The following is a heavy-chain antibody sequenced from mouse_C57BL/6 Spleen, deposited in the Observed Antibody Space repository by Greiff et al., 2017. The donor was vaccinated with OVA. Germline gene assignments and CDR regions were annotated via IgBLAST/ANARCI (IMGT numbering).Heavy chain of an antibody. J-gene: IGHJ2*01. Sequence: QVQLKQSGPELVKPGASVKISCKASGYAFSSSWMNWVKQRPGKGLEWIGRIYPGDGDTNYNGKFKGKATLTADKSSSTAYMQLSSLTSEDSAVYFCARLEDAGYYFDYWGQGTTLTVSS. CDR1: GYAFSSSW. CDR2: IYPGDGDT. CDR3: ARLEDAGYYFDY. V-gene: IGHV1-82*01.